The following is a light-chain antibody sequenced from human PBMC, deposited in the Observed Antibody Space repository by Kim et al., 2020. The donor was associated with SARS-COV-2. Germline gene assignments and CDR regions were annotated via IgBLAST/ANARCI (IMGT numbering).Light chain of an antibody. CDR3: QHSYTTPYT. CDR1: QSISSY. Sequence: DIQMTQSPSSLSASVGDRVTITCRASQSISSYLNWYQQTPGKAPKLLIYAASSLQSGVPSRFSGSGSGTDFTLTISSLQPEDFATYYCQHSYTTPYTFGQGTKLEIK. CDR2: AAS. J-gene: IGKJ2*01. V-gene: IGKV1-39*01.